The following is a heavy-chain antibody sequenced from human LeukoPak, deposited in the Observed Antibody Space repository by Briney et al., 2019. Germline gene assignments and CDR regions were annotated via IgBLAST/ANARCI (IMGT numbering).Heavy chain of an antibody. D-gene: IGHD5-12*01. CDR3: ARSGSGYLRYYFDY. Sequence: SGTLSLTCAVSGGSISSNNWWSWVRQPPGKGLEWIGEIYHSGSTNYNPSLKSRVTISVDTSKNQFSLKLSSVTAADTAVYYCARSGSGYLRYYFDYWGQGTLVTVSS. V-gene: IGHV4-4*02. CDR2: IYHSGST. CDR1: GGSISSNNW. J-gene: IGHJ4*02.